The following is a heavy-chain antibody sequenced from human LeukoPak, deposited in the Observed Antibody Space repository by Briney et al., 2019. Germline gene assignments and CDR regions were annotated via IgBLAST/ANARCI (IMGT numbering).Heavy chain of an antibody. Sequence: SGTLSLTCAVSGGSISSYYWSWIRQPPGKGLEWIGYIYYSGSTNYNPSLKSRVTISVDTSKNQFSLKLSSVTAEDTAVYYCAKANHPIAAAGNFDYWGQGTLVTVSS. CDR2: IYYSGST. V-gene: IGHV4-59*01. D-gene: IGHD6-13*01. J-gene: IGHJ4*02. CDR1: GGSISSYY. CDR3: AKANHPIAAAGNFDY.